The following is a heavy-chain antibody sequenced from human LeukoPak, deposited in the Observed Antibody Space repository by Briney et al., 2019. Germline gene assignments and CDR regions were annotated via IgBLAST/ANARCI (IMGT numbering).Heavy chain of an antibody. CDR1: GFTFSGYY. V-gene: IGHV3-11*01. CDR2: ISSSGSTI. Sequence: GGSLRLSCAASGFTFSGYYMSWIRQAPGKGLEWVSYISSSGSTIYYADSVKGRFTISRDNAKNSLYLQMNSLRAEDTAVYYCARDLRIAVAGTPPLYWGQGTLVTVSS. J-gene: IGHJ4*02. D-gene: IGHD6-19*01. CDR3: ARDLRIAVAGTPPLY.